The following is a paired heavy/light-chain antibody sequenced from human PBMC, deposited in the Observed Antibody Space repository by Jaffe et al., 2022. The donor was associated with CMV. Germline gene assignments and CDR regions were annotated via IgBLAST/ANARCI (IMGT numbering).Light chain of an antibody. CDR3: QQYGSSPG. CDR2: GAS. J-gene: IGKJ1*01. CDR1: QSVSSSY. Sequence: EIVLTQSPGTLSLSPGERATLSCRASQSVSSSYLAWYQQKPGQAPRLLIYGASSRATGIPDRFSGSGSGTDFTLTISRLEPEDFAVYYCQQYGSSPGFGQGTKVEIK. V-gene: IGKV3-20*01.
Heavy chain of an antibody. Sequence: QVQLVQSGAEVKKPGSSVKVSCKASGGTFSSYAISWVRQAPGQGLEWMGGIIPIFGTANYAQKFQGRVTITADESTSTAYMELSSLRSEDTAVYYCARDYYGSGTNIISNYYYGMDVWGQGTTVTVSS. J-gene: IGHJ6*02. CDR2: IIPIFGTA. CDR1: GGTFSSYA. D-gene: IGHD3-10*01. CDR3: ARDYYGSGTNIISNYYYGMDV. V-gene: IGHV1-69*01.